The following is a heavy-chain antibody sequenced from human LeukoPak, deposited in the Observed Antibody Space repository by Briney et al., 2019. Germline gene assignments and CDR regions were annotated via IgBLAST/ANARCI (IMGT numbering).Heavy chain of an antibody. CDR2: IYSGGST. CDR1: GFTFSSYA. CDR3: ASDGYNADVFDI. V-gene: IGHV3-53*01. Sequence: GGSLRLSCAASGFTFSSYAMSWVRQAPGKGLEWVSVIYSGGSTYYADSVKGRFTISRDNSKNTLYLQMNSLRAEDTAVYYCASDGYNADVFDIWGQGTMVTVSS. D-gene: IGHD5-24*01. J-gene: IGHJ3*02.